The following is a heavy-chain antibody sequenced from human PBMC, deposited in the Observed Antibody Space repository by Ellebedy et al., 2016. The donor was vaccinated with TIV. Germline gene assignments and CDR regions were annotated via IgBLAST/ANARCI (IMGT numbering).Heavy chain of an antibody. CDR2: ISAHNGNT. CDR3: ARTGLGIEVAGIYHYSYGMDV. J-gene: IGHJ6*02. D-gene: IGHD6-19*01. Sequence: AASVKVSCKASGYIFTSYGISWVRQAPGQGLEWMGWISAHNGNTNYEQKLQGRVTMTTDTSTTTAYMELRNLRSDDTAVYYCARTGLGIEVAGIYHYSYGMDVWGQGTTVTVSS. V-gene: IGHV1-18*04. CDR1: GYIFTSYG.